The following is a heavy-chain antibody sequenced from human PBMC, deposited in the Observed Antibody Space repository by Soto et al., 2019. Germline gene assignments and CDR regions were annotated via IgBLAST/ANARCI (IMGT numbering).Heavy chain of an antibody. CDR2: IYYSGST. CDR3: ARASYTYGDYYYGMDV. Sequence: SETLSLTCTVSGGSISSGDYYWGWIRQPPGKGLEWIGYIYYSGSTYYNPSLKSRVTISVDTSKNQFSLKLSSVTAADTAAYYCARASYTYGDYYYGMDVWGQGTTVTVSS. CDR1: GGSISSGDYY. J-gene: IGHJ6*02. D-gene: IGHD4-17*01. V-gene: IGHV4-30-4*01.